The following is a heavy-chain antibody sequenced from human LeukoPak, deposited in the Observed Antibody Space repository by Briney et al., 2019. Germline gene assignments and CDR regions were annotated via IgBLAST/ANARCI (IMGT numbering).Heavy chain of an antibody. Sequence: SETLSLTCTVSGGSISSYYWGWIRQPPGKGLEWIGYIYYGGSTNYNPSLKSRVTISVDTSKNQFSLKLSSVTAADTAVYYCARGQHYYDSGSYYWFDPWGQGTLVTVSS. V-gene: IGHV4-59*01. CDR1: GGSISSYY. D-gene: IGHD3-10*01. CDR2: IYYGGST. CDR3: ARGQHYYDSGSYYWFDP. J-gene: IGHJ5*02.